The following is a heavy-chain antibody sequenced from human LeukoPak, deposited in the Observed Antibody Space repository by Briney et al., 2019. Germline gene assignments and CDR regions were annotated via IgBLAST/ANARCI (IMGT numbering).Heavy chain of an antibody. V-gene: IGHV4-34*01. D-gene: IGHD6-19*01. CDR2: FNHSGST. CDR1: GGSFSGYY. Sequence: SETLSLTCAVYGGSFSGYYRSWFRQPPGKGLEWIGEFNHSGSTNYNPSLKSRVTISVDTSKNQFYLKLSSVTAADTAVYYCASLREYSSGWPTVPNVQNFDYWGQGTLVTVSS. J-gene: IGHJ4*02. CDR3: ASLREYSSGWPTVPNVQNFDY.